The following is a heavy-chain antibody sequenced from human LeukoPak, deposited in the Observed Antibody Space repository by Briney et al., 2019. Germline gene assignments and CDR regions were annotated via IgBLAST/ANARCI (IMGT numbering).Heavy chain of an antibody. CDR2: INTNTGNP. V-gene: IGHV7-4-1*02. CDR3: ARDHFGFGESWYFDY. J-gene: IGHJ4*02. Sequence: ASVKVSCKASGYTFTSYAMNWVRQAPGQGLEWMGWINTNTGNPTYAQDFTGRFVFSLDTSVSTAYLQISSLKAEDTAVYYCARDHFGFGESWYFDYWGQGTLVTVSS. D-gene: IGHD3-10*01. CDR1: GYTFTSYA.